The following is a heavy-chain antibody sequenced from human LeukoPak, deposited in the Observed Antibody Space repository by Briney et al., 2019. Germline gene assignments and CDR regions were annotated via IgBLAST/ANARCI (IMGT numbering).Heavy chain of an antibody. Sequence: GASVKVSCKVSGYTLTELSMHWVRQAPGKGLEWMGGFDPEDGETIYAQKFQGRVTMTEDTSTDTAYMELRSLRSGDTAVYYCASTKLGGGSPFDYWGQGTLVTVSS. D-gene: IGHD1-26*01. CDR2: FDPEDGET. CDR3: ASTKLGGGSPFDY. CDR1: GYTLTELS. J-gene: IGHJ4*02. V-gene: IGHV1-24*01.